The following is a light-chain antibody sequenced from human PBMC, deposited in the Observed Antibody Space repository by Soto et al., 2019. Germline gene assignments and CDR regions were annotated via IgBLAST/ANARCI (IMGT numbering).Light chain of an antibody. J-gene: IGLJ1*01. V-gene: IGLV2-11*01. CDR2: DVS. Sequence: QSALTQPRSVSGSPGQSVSISCTGTSSDVGGYNYVSCCQQRPGKAPKLMMYDVSKRPSGVPDRFSGSKSGNTASLTISVLQAEDEAEYDCSSYEASYSYGFGTGPKVTGL. CDR1: SSDVGGYNY. CDR3: SSYEASYSYG.